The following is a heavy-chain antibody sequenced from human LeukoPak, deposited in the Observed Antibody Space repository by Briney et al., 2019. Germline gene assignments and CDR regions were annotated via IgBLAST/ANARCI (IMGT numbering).Heavy chain of an antibody. CDR1: GGSISSYY. J-gene: IGHJ4*02. Sequence: PSETLSLTCTVSGGSISSYYWSWIRQPPGKGLEWIGYIYYSGSTNYNPSLKNRVTISVDTSKNQFSLKLSSVTAADTAVYYCARGGYSGYFDYWGQGTLVTVSS. D-gene: IGHD5-12*01. CDR2: IYYSGST. CDR3: ARGGYSGYFDY. V-gene: IGHV4-59*01.